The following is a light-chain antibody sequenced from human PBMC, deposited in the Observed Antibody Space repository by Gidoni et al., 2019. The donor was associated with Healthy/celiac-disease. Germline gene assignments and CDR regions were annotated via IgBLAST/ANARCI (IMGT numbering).Light chain of an antibody. CDR2: AAS. Sequence: DIQMTQSPSSVSASVGDRVNITCRASQGISSWLAWYQQKPGKAPKLLIYAASSLQSGVPPRFGAGGSGTEYTLTISILQSEVFVTYYIKQANSFPSTFXYXTKVEIK. J-gene: IGKJ1*01. CDR1: QGISSW. CDR3: KQANSFPST. V-gene: IGKV1-12*02.